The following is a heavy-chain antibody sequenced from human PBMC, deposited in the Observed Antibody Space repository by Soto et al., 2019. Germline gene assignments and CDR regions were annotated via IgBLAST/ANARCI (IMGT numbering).Heavy chain of an antibody. CDR2: IIPIFGTA. V-gene: IGHV1-69*06. CDR1: GGTFSSYA. Sequence: QVQLVQSGAEVKKPGSSVKVSCKASGGTFSSYAISWVRQAPGQGLEWMGGIIPIFGTANYAQKFQGRVTITADKSTSTADMELSSLRSEDTAVYYCARGPPQYYYDSSGYYYGDYWGQGTLVTVSS. J-gene: IGHJ4*02. CDR3: ARGPPQYYYDSSGYYYGDY. D-gene: IGHD3-22*01.